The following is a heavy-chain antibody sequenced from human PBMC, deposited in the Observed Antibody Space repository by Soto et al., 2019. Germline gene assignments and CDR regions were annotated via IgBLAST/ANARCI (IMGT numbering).Heavy chain of an antibody. CDR3: ARDRGRFLEWFQGYYFDY. CDR2: ISAYNGNT. Sequence: QVQLVQSGAEVKKPGASVKVSCKASGYTFTSYGISWVRQAPGQGLERMGWISAYNGNTNYAQKLQGRVTMTTDTSTSTAYMELRILRSDDTAVYYCARDRGRFLEWFQGYYFDYWGQGTLVTVSS. D-gene: IGHD3-3*01. J-gene: IGHJ4*02. V-gene: IGHV1-18*01. CDR1: GYTFTSYG.